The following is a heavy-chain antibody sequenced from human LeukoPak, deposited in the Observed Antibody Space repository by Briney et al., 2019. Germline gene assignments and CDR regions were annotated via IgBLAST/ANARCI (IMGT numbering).Heavy chain of an antibody. Sequence: GGSLRLSCAASGLTLSGYWMHWVRQVPGKGLMWVTGISSDGRDTRYADSVKGRFTISRDNAKNTLYLQMNSLRDEDTAIYYCGRDVEGPRAFDYWGQGTLVTVSS. D-gene: IGHD2-21*01. J-gene: IGHJ4*02. CDR1: GLTLSGYW. CDR2: ISSDGRDT. V-gene: IGHV3-74*01. CDR3: GRDVEGPRAFDY.